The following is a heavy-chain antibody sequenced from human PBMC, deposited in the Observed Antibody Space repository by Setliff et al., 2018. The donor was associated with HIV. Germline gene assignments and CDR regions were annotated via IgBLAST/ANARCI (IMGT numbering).Heavy chain of an antibody. CDR2: IYHSGST. CDR3: ACIAVAGTGYYYYGMDV. CDR1: GYSISSGYY. D-gene: IGHD6-19*01. J-gene: IGHJ6*02. V-gene: IGHV4-38-2*02. Sequence: PSETLSLTCTVSGYSISSGYYWGWIRQPPGKGLEWIGSIYHSGSTYYNPSLKSRVTISVDTSKNQFSLKLSSVTAADTAVYYCACIAVAGTGYYYYGMDVWGQGTTGTVS.